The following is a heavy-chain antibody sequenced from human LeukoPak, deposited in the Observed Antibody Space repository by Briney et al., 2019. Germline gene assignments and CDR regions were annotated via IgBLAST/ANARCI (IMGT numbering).Heavy chain of an antibody. J-gene: IGHJ4*02. Sequence: GGSLRLSCAASGFTFSSYSMNWVRQAPGKGLEWVSSISSSSSYIYCADSVKGRFTISRDNAKNSLYLQMNSLRAEDTALYYCAKDFAGGSEYWGQGTLVTVSS. CDR3: AKDFAGGSEY. V-gene: IGHV3-21*04. D-gene: IGHD3-10*01. CDR1: GFTFSSYS. CDR2: ISSSSSYI.